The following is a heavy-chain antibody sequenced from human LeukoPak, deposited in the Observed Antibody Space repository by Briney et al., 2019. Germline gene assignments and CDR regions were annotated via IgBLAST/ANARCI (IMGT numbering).Heavy chain of an antibody. CDR3: ARSEFDGSGSYYPPFYYYYGMDV. CDR1: GGTFSSYA. Sequence: ASVKVSCKASGGTFSSYAISWVRQAPGQGLEWMGRIIPILGIANYAQKFQGRVTITADKSTSTAYMELSSLRSEDTAVYYCARSEFDGSGSYYPPFYYYYGMDVWGHGTTVTVSS. CDR2: IIPILGIA. D-gene: IGHD3-10*01. J-gene: IGHJ6*02. V-gene: IGHV1-69*04.